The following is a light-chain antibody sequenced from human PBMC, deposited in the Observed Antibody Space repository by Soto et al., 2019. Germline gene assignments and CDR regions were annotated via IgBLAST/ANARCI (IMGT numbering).Light chain of an antibody. CDR2: AAS. CDR1: QSISDY. Sequence: DIQMTQSPSSLSASLGDRVTISCRASQSISDYLSWYQQESGKAPRLLIHAASGLQSGVPPRFSGSGSGTEFTLTISSLQPEDFASYYCQQSYSIPYTFGQGTKLEIK. V-gene: IGKV1-39*01. CDR3: QQSYSIPYT. J-gene: IGKJ2*01.